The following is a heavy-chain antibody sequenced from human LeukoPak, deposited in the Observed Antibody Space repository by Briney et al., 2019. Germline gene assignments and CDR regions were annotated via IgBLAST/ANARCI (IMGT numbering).Heavy chain of an antibody. V-gene: IGHV1-2*02. CDR3: ARVSYYDFWSGYYTTPYAFDI. CDR1: GGTFSSYA. Sequence: ASVKVSCKASGGTFSSYAISWVRQAPGQGLEWMGWINPNSGGTNYAQKFQGRVTMTRDTSISTAYMELSRLRSDDTAVYYCARVSYYDFWSGYYTTPYAFDIWGQGTMVTVSS. J-gene: IGHJ3*02. CDR2: INPNSGGT. D-gene: IGHD3-3*01.